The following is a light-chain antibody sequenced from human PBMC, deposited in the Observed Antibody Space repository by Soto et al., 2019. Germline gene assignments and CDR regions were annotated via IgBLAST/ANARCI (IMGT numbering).Light chain of an antibody. Sequence: QSALTQPASVSGSPGQSITISCTGTSSDVGGYDYVSWYQQHPGKVPKLMIYXXXXXXXXXXXXXXGSKSGNTASLPISGLQAEDXADYYCSSYASSSTLVFGGGTKLTVL. J-gene: IGLJ2*01. V-gene: IGLV2-14*01. CDR1: SSDVGGYDY. CDR3: SSYASSSTLV. CDR2: XXX.